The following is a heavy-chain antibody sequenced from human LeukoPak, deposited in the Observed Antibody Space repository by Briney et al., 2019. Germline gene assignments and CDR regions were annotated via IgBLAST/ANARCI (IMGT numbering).Heavy chain of an antibody. CDR1: GGSISSYY. Sequence: SETLSLTCTVSGGSISSYYWSWIRQPPGKGLEWIGYIYYSGSTNYNPSLKSRVTISVDTSKNQFSLKLSSVTAADTAVYYCARGGYYYDSSGYYSYYFDYWGQGTLVTVSS. CDR2: IYYSGST. CDR3: ARGGYYYDSSGYYSYYFDY. V-gene: IGHV4-59*01. D-gene: IGHD3-22*01. J-gene: IGHJ4*02.